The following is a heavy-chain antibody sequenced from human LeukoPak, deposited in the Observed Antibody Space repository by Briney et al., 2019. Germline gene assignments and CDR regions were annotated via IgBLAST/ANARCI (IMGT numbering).Heavy chain of an antibody. J-gene: IGHJ4*02. D-gene: IGHD5-24*01. CDR2: IYYSGST. CDR3: ARADGYNPFDY. Sequence: SETLSLTCTVSGDSISSYYWSWIRQPPGKGLEWIGYIYYSGSTNYNPSLKSRVTISVDTSKNQFSLKLSSVTAADTAVYYCARADGYNPFDYWGQGTLVTVSS. CDR1: GDSISSYY. V-gene: IGHV4-59*01.